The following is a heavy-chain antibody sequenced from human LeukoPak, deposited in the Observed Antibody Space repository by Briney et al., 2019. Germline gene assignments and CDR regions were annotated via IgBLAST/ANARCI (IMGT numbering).Heavy chain of an antibody. J-gene: IGHJ5*02. CDR1: GYTFTSYA. Sequence: ASVKVSCKASGYTFTSYAMHWVRQAPGQRLEWMGWINAGNGNTKYSQKFQGRVTITRDTSASTAYMELSSLRSEDTAVYYCAREVSSGPQGFDPWGQGTLVTVSS. D-gene: IGHD6-19*01. CDR2: INAGNGNT. V-gene: IGHV1-3*01. CDR3: AREVSSGPQGFDP.